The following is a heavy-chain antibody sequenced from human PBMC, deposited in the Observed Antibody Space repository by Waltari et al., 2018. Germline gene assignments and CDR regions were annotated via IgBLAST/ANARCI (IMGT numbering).Heavy chain of an antibody. CDR1: GGSISSSSYY. D-gene: IGHD6-19*01. CDR2: IYYSGST. J-gene: IGHJ5*02. V-gene: IGHV4-39*07. CDR3: AVAIRVAVAGTGWFDP. Sequence: QLQLQESGPGLVKPSETLSLTCTVSGGSISSSSYYWGWIRQPPGKGLEWIGSIYYSGSTYYNPSLKSRVTISVDTSKNQFSLKLSSVTAADTAVYYCAVAIRVAVAGTGWFDPWGQGTLVTVSS.